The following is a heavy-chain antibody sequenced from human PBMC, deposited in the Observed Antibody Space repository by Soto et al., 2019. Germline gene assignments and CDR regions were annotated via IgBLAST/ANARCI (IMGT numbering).Heavy chain of an antibody. CDR2: IYYSGST. V-gene: IGHV4-30-4*01. D-gene: IGHD2-21*01. J-gene: IGHJ6*02. CDR3: AKDQFIPFGYYYYGMDV. CDR1: GGSISSGDYY. Sequence: PSETLSLTCTVSGGSISSGDYYWSWIRQPPGKGLEWIGYIYYSGSTYYNPSLKSRVTISVDTSKNQFSLKLSSVTAADTAVYYCAKDQFIPFGYYYYGMDVWGQGTTVTVSS.